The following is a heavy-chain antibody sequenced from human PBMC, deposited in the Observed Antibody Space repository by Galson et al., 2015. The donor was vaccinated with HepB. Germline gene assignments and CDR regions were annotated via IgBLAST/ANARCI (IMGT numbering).Heavy chain of an antibody. D-gene: IGHD2-2*01. J-gene: IGHJ4*02. Sequence: SLRLSCAASGVTFSSYAMSWVRQAPGKGLEWVSAISGGGGSTYYADSVKGRFTISRDNSKNTLYLQMNSLRAEDTAVYYCAKERVVVPAALFDYWGQGTLVTVSS. CDR3: AKERVVVPAALFDY. CDR1: GVTFSSYA. CDR2: ISGGGGST. V-gene: IGHV3-23*01.